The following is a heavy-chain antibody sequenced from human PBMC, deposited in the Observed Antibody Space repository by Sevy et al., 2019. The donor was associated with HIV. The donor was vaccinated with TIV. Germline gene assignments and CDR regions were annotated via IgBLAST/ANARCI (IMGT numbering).Heavy chain of an antibody. V-gene: IGHV1-24*01. Sequence: ASVKVSCKVSGYTLSELSMHWVRQPPGKGPEWMGRFDPDDGETIYAQRFQGRVTMTEDTSADTAYMELSSLRSEDTAMYYCATAREYYSDNSGYLDYWGQGTPVTVSS. D-gene: IGHD3-22*01. CDR1: GYTLSELS. CDR3: ATAREYYSDNSGYLDY. J-gene: IGHJ4*02. CDR2: FDPDDGET.